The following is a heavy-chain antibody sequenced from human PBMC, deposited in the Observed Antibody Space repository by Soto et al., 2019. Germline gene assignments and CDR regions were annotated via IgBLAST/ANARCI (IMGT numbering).Heavy chain of an antibody. D-gene: IGHD3-22*01. V-gene: IGHV3-23*01. CDR3: AKAEGYYDSSGYYSFDY. CDR2: ISGSGGST. J-gene: IGHJ4*02. CDR1: GFTFSSYA. Sequence: PGGSLRLSCAASGFTFSSYAMSWVRQAPGKGLEWVSAISGSGGSTCYADSVKGRFTISRDNSKNTLYLQMNSLRAEDTAVYYCAKAEGYYDSSGYYSFDYWGQGTLVTVSS.